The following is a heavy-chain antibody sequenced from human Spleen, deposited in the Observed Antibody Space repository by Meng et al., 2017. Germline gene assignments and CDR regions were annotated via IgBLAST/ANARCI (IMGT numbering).Heavy chain of an antibody. CDR3: ARESLIAAAGRYYFDY. V-gene: IGHV3-48*03. Sequence: GESLKISCAASGFTFSSYEVNWVRQAPGKGLEWVSYISSSGNTIYYADSVKGRFTISRDNAKNSLYLQMNSLRAEDTAVYYCARESLIAAAGRYYFDYWGQGTLVTVSS. CDR2: ISSSGNTI. CDR1: GFTFSSYE. J-gene: IGHJ4*02. D-gene: IGHD6-13*01.